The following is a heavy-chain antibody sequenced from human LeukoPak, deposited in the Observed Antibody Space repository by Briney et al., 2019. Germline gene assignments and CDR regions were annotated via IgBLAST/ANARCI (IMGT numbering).Heavy chain of an antibody. CDR2: INHSGST. CDR3: ARDGGYGSGSYYYYYYYMDV. V-gene: IGHV4-4*02. CDR1: GGSISSSNW. D-gene: IGHD3-10*01. Sequence: SETLSLTCAVSGGSISSSNWWSWVRQPPGKGLEWIGEINHSGSTNYNPSLKSRVTISVDTSKNQFSLKLSSVTAADTAVYYCARDGGYGSGSYYYYYYYMDVWGKGTTVTVSS. J-gene: IGHJ6*03.